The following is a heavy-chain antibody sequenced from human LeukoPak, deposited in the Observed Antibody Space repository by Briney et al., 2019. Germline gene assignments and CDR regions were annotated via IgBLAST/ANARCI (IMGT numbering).Heavy chain of an antibody. Sequence: GASVKVSCKASGYTFTSYGISWVRQAPGQGLQWMGWISAYNGNTNYAQKLQGRVTMTTETSTSTAYMELRSLRSDATAVYYCARDQAITFGGVIVNPYYFDYWGQGTLVTVSS. CDR3: ARDQAITFGGVIVNPYYFDY. CDR2: ISAYNGNT. CDR1: GYTFTSYG. J-gene: IGHJ4*02. D-gene: IGHD3-16*02. V-gene: IGHV1-18*01.